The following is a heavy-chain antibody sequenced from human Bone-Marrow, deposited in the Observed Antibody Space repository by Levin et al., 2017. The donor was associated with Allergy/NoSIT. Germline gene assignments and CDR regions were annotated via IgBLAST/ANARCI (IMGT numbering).Heavy chain of an antibody. CDR2: IYTSGST. V-gene: IGHV4-61*02. D-gene: IGHD2-2*02. CDR1: GGSISSGNYY. J-gene: IGHJ6*03. CDR3: ARVGHVRESSGTSWYSFSYYYMDV. Sequence: SCTVSGGSISSGNYYWSWIRQPAGERLEWIGRIYTSGSTNYNPSIKSRVTISLDTSKNQFSLKLTSVTAADTAVYYCARVGHVRESSGTSWYSFSYYYMDVWGKGTTVTVSS.